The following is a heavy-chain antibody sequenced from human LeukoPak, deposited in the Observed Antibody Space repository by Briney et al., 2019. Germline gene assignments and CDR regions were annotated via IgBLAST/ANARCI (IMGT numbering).Heavy chain of an antibody. V-gene: IGHV4-59*01. CDR2: IYYSGST. CDR1: GGSISGYY. CDR3: AKLIAVAGTSDWFDP. J-gene: IGHJ5*02. Sequence: SETLSLTCTVSGGSISGYYWSWIRQPPGKGLEWIGYIYYSGSTNYNPSLKSRVTISVDTSKNQFSLKLNSVTAADTAVYYCAKLIAVAGTSDWFDPWGQGTLVTVSS. D-gene: IGHD6-13*01.